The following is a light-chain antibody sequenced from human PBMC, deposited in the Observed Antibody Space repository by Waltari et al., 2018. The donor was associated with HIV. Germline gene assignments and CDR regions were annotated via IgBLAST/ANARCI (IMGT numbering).Light chain of an antibody. J-gene: IGLJ1*01. Sequence: QSALTQPASVSGSPGQSITISCTGTSSDVGGYNLISWYQPHHGKAPQLIIFAVAKRPSGVSNRFSGSKSGNTASLTISGLQAEDEADDYCCSHAGSSIYVFGTGTKVTVL. V-gene: IGLV2-23*02. CDR1: SSDVGGYNL. CDR3: CSHAGSSIYV. CDR2: AVA.